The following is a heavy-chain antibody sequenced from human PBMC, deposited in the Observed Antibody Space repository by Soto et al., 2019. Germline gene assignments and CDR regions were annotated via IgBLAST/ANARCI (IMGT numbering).Heavy chain of an antibody. J-gene: IGHJ4*02. Sequence: EVQLVQSGAEVKKPGESLRLSCQGSGYRFINYWISWVRQMPGKGLEWVGRIDPSDSYTVYSPSFQGHVTISMDTAIKTAFLEWRSLQASDTAMYYCVRHGNGTPFYFDFWGRGTLVPVSS. CDR1: GYRFINYW. D-gene: IGHD1-1*01. CDR3: VRHGNGTPFYFDF. V-gene: IGHV5-10-1*03. CDR2: IDPSDSYT.